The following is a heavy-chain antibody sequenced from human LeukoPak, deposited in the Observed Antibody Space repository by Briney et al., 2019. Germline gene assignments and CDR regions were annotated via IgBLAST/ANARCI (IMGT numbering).Heavy chain of an antibody. V-gene: IGHV4-4*02. D-gene: IGHD4-23*01. Sequence: SETLSLTCAVSGGSISSSYWWSWVRQPPGKGLEWIGQIYHSGSTYYNPSLKSRVTISVDTSKNQFSLKLSSVTAADTAVYYCTFLTYGGNSGLAFDYWGQGTLVTVSS. CDR3: TFLTYGGNSGLAFDY. CDR2: IYHSGST. CDR1: GGSISSSYW. J-gene: IGHJ4*02.